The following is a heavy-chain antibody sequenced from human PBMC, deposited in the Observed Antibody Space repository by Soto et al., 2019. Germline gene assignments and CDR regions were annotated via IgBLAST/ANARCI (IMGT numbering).Heavy chain of an antibody. Sequence: QVQLVESGGGVVQPGRSLRLSCATSGFTFIGYAMPWVRQAPGKGLEWVAVISYDGSNKEYVDSVKGRFTISRDNSKNTLYLEMNILRVEDAAVYFCARDFAPGYCSGGCCYPYGMDVWGQGTTVTVS. CDR3: ARDFAPGYCSGGCCYPYGMDV. D-gene: IGHD2-15*01. V-gene: IGHV3-30-3*01. J-gene: IGHJ6*02. CDR2: ISYDGSNK. CDR1: GFTFIGYA.